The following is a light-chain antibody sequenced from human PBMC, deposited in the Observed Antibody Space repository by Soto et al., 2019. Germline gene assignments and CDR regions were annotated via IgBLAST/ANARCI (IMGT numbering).Light chain of an antibody. V-gene: IGLV2-11*01. CDR1: SSDVGGYNS. J-gene: IGLJ1*01. CDR3: CSYVGSYSYV. CDR2: DVI. Sequence: QSALTQPHSVSGSPGQSVTVSCIGTSSDVGGYNSVSWYQEHPGKAPKLMIYDVIKRPSGVPDRFSGSKSGNTASLTISGLLAEDEADYYCCSYVGSYSYVFGTGTKVTV.